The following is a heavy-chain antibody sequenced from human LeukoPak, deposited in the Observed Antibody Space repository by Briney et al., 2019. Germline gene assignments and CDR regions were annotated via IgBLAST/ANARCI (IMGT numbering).Heavy chain of an antibody. V-gene: IGHV3-7*01. CDR1: RFTFSIYW. Sequence: GGSLRLSCAASRFTFSIYWMSWVRQAPGKRLEWVANINQDGSEKYYVDSVKGRFIISRDNAKNSLYLQMNSLRAEDTAVYFCARDPSLVAPPYWGQGTLVTVSS. J-gene: IGHJ4*02. CDR3: ARDPSLVAPPY. CDR2: INQDGSEK. D-gene: IGHD2-8*02.